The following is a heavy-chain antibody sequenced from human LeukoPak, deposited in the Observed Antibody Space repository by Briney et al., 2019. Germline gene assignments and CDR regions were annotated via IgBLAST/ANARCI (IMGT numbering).Heavy chain of an antibody. J-gene: IGHJ3*02. CDR1: VFTFSNAW. Sequence: GGSLRLSCAASVFTFSNAWMSWVRQAPGKGLEWVGRIKSKTDGGTTDYAAPVKGRFTISRDDSKNTLYLQMNSLKTEDTAVYYCTTDYDLRAFDIWGQGTMVTVSS. CDR2: IKSKTDGGTT. V-gene: IGHV3-15*01. CDR3: TTDYDLRAFDI. D-gene: IGHD3-16*01.